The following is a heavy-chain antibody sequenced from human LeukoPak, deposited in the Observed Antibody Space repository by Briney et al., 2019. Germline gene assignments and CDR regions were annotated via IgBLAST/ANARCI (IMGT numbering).Heavy chain of an antibody. CDR1: GYSISSGYY. CDR3: AREGLSGYSYGR. Sequence: PSETLSLTCTVSGYSISSGYYWGWIRQPPGKGLEWIGSIYHSGSTNYNPSLKSRVTISVDKSKNQFSLKLSSVTAADTAVYYCAREGLSGYSYGRWGQGTLVTVSS. D-gene: IGHD5-18*01. J-gene: IGHJ4*02. V-gene: IGHV4-38-2*02. CDR2: IYHSGST.